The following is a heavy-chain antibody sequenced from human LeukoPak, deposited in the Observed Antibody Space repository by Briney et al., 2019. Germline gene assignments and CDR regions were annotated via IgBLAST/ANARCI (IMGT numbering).Heavy chain of an antibody. J-gene: IGHJ4*02. D-gene: IGHD3-9*01. CDR1: GFTVSSNE. Sequence: GGSLRLSCAASGFTVSSNEMSWVRQAPGKGLEWVSSISGGSTYYADSRKGRFTISRDNSKNTLHLQMDSLRAEDTAVYYCAKDFGGRDILTRSWQKDPPDYWGQGTLVTVSS. V-gene: IGHV3-38-3*01. CDR2: ISGGST. CDR3: AKDFGGRDILTRSWQKDPPDY.